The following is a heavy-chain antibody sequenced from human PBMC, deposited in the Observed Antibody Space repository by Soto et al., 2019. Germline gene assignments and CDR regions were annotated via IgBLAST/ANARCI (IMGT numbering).Heavy chain of an antibody. CDR3: ARCSRRVKSLEFVP. J-gene: IGHJ5*02. Sequence: LGESLKISCKGSGYSFTSYWIGWVRQMPGKGLEWMGIIYPGDSDTRYSPSFQGQVTIPADKSISTAYLQWSSLKASDTAMYYCARCSRRVKSLEFVPWGQGTLVTVSS. V-gene: IGHV5-51*01. D-gene: IGHD3-3*02. CDR2: IYPGDSDT. CDR1: GYSFTSYW.